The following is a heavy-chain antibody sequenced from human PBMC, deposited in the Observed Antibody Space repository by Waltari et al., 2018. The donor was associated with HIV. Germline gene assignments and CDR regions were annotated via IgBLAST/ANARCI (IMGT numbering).Heavy chain of an antibody. D-gene: IGHD3-10*01. V-gene: IGHV3-48*01. Sequence: EVQLVESGGGLVQPGGSLRLSCAASGFTFSSYSMNWVRQAPGKGLEWGSYISSSSSTIYYADSVKGRFTISRDNAKNSLYLQMNSLRAEDTAVYYCARAPGIMVRGAAFDYWGQGTLVTVSS. CDR1: GFTFSSYS. CDR3: ARAPGIMVRGAAFDY. CDR2: ISSSSSTI. J-gene: IGHJ4*02.